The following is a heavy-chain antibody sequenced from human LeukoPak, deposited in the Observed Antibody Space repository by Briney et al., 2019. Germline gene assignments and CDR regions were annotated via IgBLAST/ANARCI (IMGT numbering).Heavy chain of an antibody. V-gene: IGHV3-15*01. D-gene: IGHD5-18*01. CDR3: TTDLFXLGYSYGYGLVDY. CDR1: GFXXSXXX. Sequence: GGSLRLSCAASGFXXSXXXXXXVXXXPGXXXXXVXXXXXXXXGXTTDYAAPVKGXFTISRDDSKNTLYLQMTSLKPEDTAVYYCTTDLFXLGYSYGYGLVDYWGQGTLVTVSS. J-gene: IGHJ4*02. CDR2: XXXXXXGXTT.